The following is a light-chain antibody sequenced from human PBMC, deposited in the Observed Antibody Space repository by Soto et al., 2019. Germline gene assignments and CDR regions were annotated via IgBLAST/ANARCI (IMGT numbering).Light chain of an antibody. Sequence: EIVLTQSPVTLSLSPGERASLSCRASQSISNYLAWYQQKPGQAPRLLIYDASTRASGIPARFSGSGSGTDFTLTSSSLEPEDFAVYYCQQRSNWPPRITFGHGTRLEIK. CDR2: DAS. J-gene: IGKJ5*01. CDR3: QQRSNWPPRIT. CDR1: QSISNY. V-gene: IGKV3-11*01.